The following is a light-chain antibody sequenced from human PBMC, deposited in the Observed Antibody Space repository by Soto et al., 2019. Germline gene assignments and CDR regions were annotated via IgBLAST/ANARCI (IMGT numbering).Light chain of an antibody. Sequence: QSVLTHPASVSGSPGQSIPISFLGTNSEVGGYNYVSWYQQHPGKAPKLMIYDVRNRPSGVSNRFSGSNSVNTASLTISGLQAEDVADYSCSSYTTISTYVFGTGTKVTVL. CDR3: SSYTTISTYV. CDR1: NSEVGGYNY. J-gene: IGLJ1*01. CDR2: DVR. V-gene: IGLV2-14*01.